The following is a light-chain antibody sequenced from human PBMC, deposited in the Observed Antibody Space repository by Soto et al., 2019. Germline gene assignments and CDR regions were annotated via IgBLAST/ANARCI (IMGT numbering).Light chain of an antibody. CDR2: AAS. V-gene: IGKV1-39*01. CDR1: QSISSY. J-gene: IGKJ1*01. Sequence: DIQMTQSPSSLSASVGDRVTITCRASQSISSYLNWYQQKPGKAPKLLIYAASSLQSGVPSRFSGSESGTDFTLTISSLQPEDFATYYCQQSYSTPRTFGQGNKV. CDR3: QQSYSTPRT.